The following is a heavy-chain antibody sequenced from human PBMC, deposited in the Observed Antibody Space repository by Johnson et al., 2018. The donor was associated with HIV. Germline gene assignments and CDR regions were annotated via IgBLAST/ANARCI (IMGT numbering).Heavy chain of an antibody. CDR2: IYSGGNT. J-gene: IGHJ3*01. D-gene: IGHD3/OR15-3a*01. Sequence: EVQLVESGGGLVKPGGSLRLSCAASGFTFINAWMSWVRQAPGKGLEWVSVIYSGGNTYYTDSVKGLSTISRDNSNNTLYLHMNSLRPDDTGVYYCAKDKFMFLDNPVDAFDVWGQGTMVTFSS. V-gene: IGHV3-66*02. CDR3: AKDKFMFLDNPVDAFDV. CDR1: GFTFINAW.